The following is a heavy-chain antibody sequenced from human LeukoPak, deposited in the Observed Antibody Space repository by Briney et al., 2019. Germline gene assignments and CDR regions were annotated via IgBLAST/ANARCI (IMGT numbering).Heavy chain of an antibody. Sequence: GASMKVSCKASGYTFTSYGISWVRQAPGQGLEWMGWISAYNGNTNYAQKLQGRVTMTTDTSTSTAYMELRSLRSDDTAVYYCARDVPLWPPSYFDYWGQGTLVTVSS. CDR1: GYTFTSYG. J-gene: IGHJ4*02. V-gene: IGHV1-18*04. D-gene: IGHD2/OR15-2a*01. CDR3: ARDVPLWPPSYFDY. CDR2: ISAYNGNT.